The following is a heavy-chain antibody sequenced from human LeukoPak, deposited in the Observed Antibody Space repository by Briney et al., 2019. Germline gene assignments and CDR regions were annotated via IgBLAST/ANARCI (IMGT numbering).Heavy chain of an antibody. Sequence: GGSLRLSCAASGFTFSSYWMNWVRQAPMKRLDWVSFIGTDGSYIYYADSVQGRFTISRDHAKNSLYLQMNSLTAEGTAVYYCARKMKTGDRVGTFDIWGQGTMVTVSS. V-gene: IGHV3-21*01. CDR2: IGTDGSYI. CDR3: ARKMKTGDRVGTFDI. J-gene: IGHJ3*02. CDR1: GFTFSSYW. D-gene: IGHD1-1*01.